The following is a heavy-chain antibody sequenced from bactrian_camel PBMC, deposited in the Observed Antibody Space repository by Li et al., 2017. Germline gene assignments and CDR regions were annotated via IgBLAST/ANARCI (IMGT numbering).Heavy chain of an antibody. CDR1: GFSLSDYW. Sequence: VQLVESGGALVQPGGSLILSCEASGFSLSDYWMYWVRQAPGKGLERVAIINEGGSTTRYTDSVKGRFTISRDNVRNTLSLQMNGLKPEDTATYYCLSGDGLVTTDAAVRTWGQGTQVTVS. V-gene: IGHV3S1*01. CDR3: LSGDGLVTTDAAVRT. D-gene: IGHD2*01. J-gene: IGHJ4*01. CDR2: INEGGSTT.